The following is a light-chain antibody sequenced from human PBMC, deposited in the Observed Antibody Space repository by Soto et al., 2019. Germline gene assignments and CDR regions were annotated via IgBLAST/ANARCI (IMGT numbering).Light chain of an antibody. CDR3: QQRSNWPSLT. J-gene: IGKJ4*01. Sequence: EIVLTQSPATLSLSPGERATLSCRASQSVSSYLAWYQQKPGQAPRLLIYDASNRATGIPARFSRSGSGTDFTPTISSLAPEDFEVYYCQQRSNWPSLTFGGGTKVERK. V-gene: IGKV3-11*01. CDR1: QSVSSY. CDR2: DAS.